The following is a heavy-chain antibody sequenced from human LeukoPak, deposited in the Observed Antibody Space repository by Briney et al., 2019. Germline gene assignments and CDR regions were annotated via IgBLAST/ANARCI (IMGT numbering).Heavy chain of an antibody. V-gene: IGHV4-34*01. CDR2: INHSGST. CDR1: GGSSSGYY. J-gene: IGHJ4*02. D-gene: IGHD3-10*01. Sequence: PSETLSLTCAVYGGSSSGYYWSWIRQPPGKGLEWIGEINHSGSTNYNPSLKSRITISVDTSKNQFSLKLSSVTAADTAVYYCARAAHGGWRDFGYWGQGTLVTVSS. CDR3: ARAAHGGWRDFGY.